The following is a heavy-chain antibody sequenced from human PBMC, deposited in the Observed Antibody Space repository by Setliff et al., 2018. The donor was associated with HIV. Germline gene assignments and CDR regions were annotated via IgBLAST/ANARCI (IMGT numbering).Heavy chain of an antibody. CDR1: GGSISSGGYY. D-gene: IGHD6-6*01. CDR3: ARHVGYSSSSLDY. V-gene: IGHV4-31*03. CDR2: IYYSGST. J-gene: IGHJ4*02. Sequence: SETLSLTCTVSGGSISSGGYYWSWIRQHPGKGLEWIGYIYYSGSTYYNPSLKSRVTISVDTSKNQFSLKLSSVTAADTAVYYCARHVGYSSSSLDYWGQGTLVTAPQ.